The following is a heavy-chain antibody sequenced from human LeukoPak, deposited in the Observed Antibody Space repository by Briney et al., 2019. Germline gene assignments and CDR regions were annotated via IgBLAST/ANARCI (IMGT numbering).Heavy chain of an antibody. D-gene: IGHD1-26*01. CDR2: IKPDGSGR. Sequence: GGSLRLSCVASGFIFSNNWMNWVRHAPGRGLEWVANIKPDGSGRYSVDSVKGRFTISRDNAKNSLYLQMDSLRVEDTAVYYCTGVSLGANEDYWGQGTLVTVSS. CDR3: TGVSLGANEDY. V-gene: IGHV3-7*03. CDR1: GFIFSNNW. J-gene: IGHJ4*02.